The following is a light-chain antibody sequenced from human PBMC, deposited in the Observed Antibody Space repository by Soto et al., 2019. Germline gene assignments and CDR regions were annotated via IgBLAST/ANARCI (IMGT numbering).Light chain of an antibody. Sequence: QSVLTQPPSVSGAPGQRVTISCTGSSSNIGAGYYVHWYQQLPGTAPKLIIYGNNNRPSGVPDRFSGSKSGTSASLAITGLQAEDEADYYCQSYDSSLISYVFGTGTKLTVL. CDR3: QSYDSSLISYV. V-gene: IGLV1-40*01. CDR2: GNN. CDR1: SSNIGAGYY. J-gene: IGLJ1*01.